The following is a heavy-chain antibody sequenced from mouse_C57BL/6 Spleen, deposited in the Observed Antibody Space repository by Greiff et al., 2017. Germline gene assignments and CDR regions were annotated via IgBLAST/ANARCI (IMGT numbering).Heavy chain of an antibody. D-gene: IGHD2-4*01. Sequence: QVQLQQSGAELMKPGASVKLSCKASGYTFTGYWIEWVKQRPGHGLEWIGEILPGSGSTNYNEKFKGKATFTAYTSSNTAYMRLSRLAAEDSALYYCVTMITTRYYFDYWGQGTTLTVSS. J-gene: IGHJ2*01. CDR1: GYTFTGYW. CDR2: ILPGSGST. V-gene: IGHV1-9*01. CDR3: VTMITTRYYFDY.